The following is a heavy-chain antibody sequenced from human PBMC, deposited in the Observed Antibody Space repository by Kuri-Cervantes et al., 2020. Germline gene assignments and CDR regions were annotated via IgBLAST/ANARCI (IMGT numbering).Heavy chain of an antibody. CDR2: IYPGDSDT. CDR1: GYKFTSYW. V-gene: IGHV5-51*01. J-gene: IGHJ4*02. CDR3: VRSQYDWLRGTNHYFDY. Sequence: GGSLRLSCKGSGYKFTSYWIGWVRQMPGKGLEWMGIIYPGDSDTRYSPSFQGHLTISVDKSSSTDYLQWSSLKASDTAMYYCVRSQYDWLRGTNHYFDYWGQGTLVTVSS. D-gene: IGHD3-16*01.